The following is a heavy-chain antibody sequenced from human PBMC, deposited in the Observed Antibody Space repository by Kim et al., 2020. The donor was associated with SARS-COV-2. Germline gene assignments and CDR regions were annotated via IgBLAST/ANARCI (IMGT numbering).Heavy chain of an antibody. CDR2: ISAYNGNT. CDR3: ARVDSSGWYWEKQRNYYYGMDV. CDR1: GYTFTSYG. Sequence: ASVKVSCKASGYTFTSYGISWVRQAPGQGLEWMGWISAYNGNTNYAQKLQGRVTMTTDTSTSTAYMELRSLRSDDTAVYYCARVDSSGWYWEKQRNYYYGMDVWGQGTTVTVSS. V-gene: IGHV1-18*01. D-gene: IGHD6-19*01. J-gene: IGHJ6*02.